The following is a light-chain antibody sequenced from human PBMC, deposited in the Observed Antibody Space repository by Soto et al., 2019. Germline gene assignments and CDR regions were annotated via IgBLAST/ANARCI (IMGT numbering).Light chain of an antibody. CDR2: GAS. J-gene: IGKJ1*01. Sequence: DIQMTQPPPTLSASVGDRVTITCRASQSIRHYLAWYQQMPGKAPKLLIYGASTLQSGVPSRFSGSGSGTEFTLTISSLQPDDFGTYFCQHHNSYSQTSGQGPQVE. CDR1: QSIRHY. CDR3: QHHNSYSQT. V-gene: IGKV1-5*01.